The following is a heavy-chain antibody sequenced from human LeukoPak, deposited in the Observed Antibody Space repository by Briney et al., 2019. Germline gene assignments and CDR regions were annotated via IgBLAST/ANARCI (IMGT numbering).Heavy chain of an antibody. J-gene: IGHJ6*03. V-gene: IGHV4-4*09. Sequence: SETLSLTCTVSGGSIISYYWSWIRQPPGKGLEWIGYIYTSGSTNYNPSLKSRVTISVDTSKNQFSLKLSSVTAADTAVYYCARHKTTTPHYYYYYMDVWGKGTTVTVSS. CDR3: ARHKTTTPHYYYYYMDV. CDR2: IYTSGST. CDR1: GGSIISYY. D-gene: IGHD4-11*01.